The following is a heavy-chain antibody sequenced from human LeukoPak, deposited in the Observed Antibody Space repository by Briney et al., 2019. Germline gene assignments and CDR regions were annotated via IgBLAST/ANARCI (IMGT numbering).Heavy chain of an antibody. Sequence: GGSLRLSCAASGFTFSGYSMNWVRQAPGKGLEWVSSISSSSSYIYYADSVKGRFTISRDNAKNSLYLQMNSLRAEDSALYYCARDLNDYYSYYFDYWGQGTLVTVSS. CDR3: ARDLNDYYSYYFDY. CDR2: ISSSSSYI. CDR1: GFTFSGYS. J-gene: IGHJ4*02. V-gene: IGHV3-21*01. D-gene: IGHD3-22*01.